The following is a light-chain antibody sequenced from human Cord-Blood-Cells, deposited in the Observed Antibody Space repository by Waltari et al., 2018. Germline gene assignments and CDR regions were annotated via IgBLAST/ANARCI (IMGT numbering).Light chain of an antibody. CDR3: QQLNSYRYT. Sequence: DIQLTQSPSFLSASVGDRVTITCRASQGISSYLAWYQQKPGKAPKLLIYAASTLQSGVPSRFNGSGSGTEFTLTISSLQPEDFATYYCQQLNSYRYTFGQGTKLEIK. CDR2: AAS. J-gene: IGKJ2*01. CDR1: QGISSY. V-gene: IGKV1-9*01.